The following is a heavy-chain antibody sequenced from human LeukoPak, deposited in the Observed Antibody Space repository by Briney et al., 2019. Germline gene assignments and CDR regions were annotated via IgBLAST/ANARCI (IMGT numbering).Heavy chain of an antibody. J-gene: IGHJ4*02. V-gene: IGHV3-23*01. Sequence: GGSLRLSCAASGFTFSSYAMSWVRQAPGKGLEWVSAISGSGGSTYYADSVKGRFTISRDNSKNTLYLQMNSLRAEDTAVHYCAKGCSGCLYIAYWGQGTLVTVSS. D-gene: IGHD4/OR15-4a*01. CDR1: GFTFSSYA. CDR3: AKGCSGCLYIAY. CDR2: ISGSGGST.